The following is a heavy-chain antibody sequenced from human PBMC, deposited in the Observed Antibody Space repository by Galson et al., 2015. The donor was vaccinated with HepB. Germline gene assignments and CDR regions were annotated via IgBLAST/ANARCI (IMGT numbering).Heavy chain of an antibody. Sequence: SLRLSCAASGFTFSSYSMNWVRQAPGKGLEWVSSISSSSSYIYYAASVKGRFTISRDNAKNSLYLQMNSLRAEDTAVYYCASWVVLWSHCFYYWGQGTLVTVSS. CDR2: ISSSSSYI. J-gene: IGHJ4*02. CDR1: GFTFSSYS. D-gene: IGHD2-21*01. V-gene: IGHV3-21*01. CDR3: ASWVVLWSHCFYY.